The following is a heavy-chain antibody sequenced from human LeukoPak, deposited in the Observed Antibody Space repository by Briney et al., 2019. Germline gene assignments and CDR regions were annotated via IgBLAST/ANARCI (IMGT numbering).Heavy chain of an antibody. CDR2: IYYRGST. CDR1: GGSISSYY. D-gene: IGHD1-26*01. V-gene: IGHV4-59*12. Sequence: SETLSLTCTVSGGSISSYYWSWMRQPPGKGREWIGYIYYRGSTNYNPSLKRRVTISVDTPKNHLILKLRSVTAAEPAVYYCARPPHFHSGSYSDWGQGTLVTVSS. CDR3: ARPPHFHSGSYSD. J-gene: IGHJ4*02.